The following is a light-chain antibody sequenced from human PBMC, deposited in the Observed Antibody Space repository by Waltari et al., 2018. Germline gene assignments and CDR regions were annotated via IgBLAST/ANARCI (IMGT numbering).Light chain of an antibody. J-gene: IGKJ1*01. CDR1: QSVLYNSNSKNL. CDR2: WAS. Sequence: DIVLTQSPDSLAVSLGERATINCKSSQSVLYNSNSKNLLAWYQQKPGQPPKLLIYWASTRESGVPDRFSGSGSGTDFTLTINSLQAEDVAVYYCQQYYNTRTIGQGTKVEIK. CDR3: QQYYNTRT. V-gene: IGKV4-1*01.